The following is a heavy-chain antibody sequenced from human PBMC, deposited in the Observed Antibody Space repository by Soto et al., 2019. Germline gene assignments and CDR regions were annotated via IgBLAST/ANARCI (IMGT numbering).Heavy chain of an antibody. D-gene: IGHD3-22*01. CDR3: ARRRRDYYQGMDV. V-gene: IGHV3-48*03. J-gene: IGHJ6*02. Sequence: EVRLVESGGGLVQPGGSLRLSCAASGFTFSNYEMHWVRQAPGKGLEWVSYITSSGSTLYYADSVKGRFTVSRDNAKNSVFLQMNSLRAEDTAVYYCARRRRDYYQGMDVWGQGTTVTVSS. CDR2: ITSSGSTL. CDR1: GFTFSNYE.